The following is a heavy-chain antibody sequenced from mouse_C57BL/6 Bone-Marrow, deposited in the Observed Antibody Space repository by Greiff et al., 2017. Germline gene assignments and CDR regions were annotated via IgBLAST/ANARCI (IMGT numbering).Heavy chain of an antibody. CDR1: GYTFTGSW. CDR2: ILPGSGST. Sequence: VQLQQSGAELMKPGASVKLSCKATGYTFTGSWIEWVKQRPGHGLEWIGEILPGSGSTNYNEKFKDKATFTADTSSNTAYLQLSTLTTEDSASYYCARYYGSSDGYFYVWGTGTTVTVSS. CDR3: ARYYGSSDGYFYV. V-gene: IGHV1-9*01. J-gene: IGHJ1*03. D-gene: IGHD1-1*01.